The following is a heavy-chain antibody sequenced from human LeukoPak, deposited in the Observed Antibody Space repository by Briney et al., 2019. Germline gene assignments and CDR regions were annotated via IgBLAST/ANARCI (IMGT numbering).Heavy chain of an antibody. V-gene: IGHV3-23*01. CDR1: GFMFSSYG. J-gene: IGHJ4*02. Sequence: PGGSLTLSCAASGFMFSSYGTSWVRQAPGKGLEWVSAINCSGGSTYYPAPAKGRFTISRNNSNNTSHLQINGLRAADTAVYYCAKGGDYVWGRYRTTYYFDYWGQGTLVTVSS. CDR2: INCSGGST. D-gene: IGHD3-16*02. CDR3: AKGGDYVWGRYRTTYYFDY.